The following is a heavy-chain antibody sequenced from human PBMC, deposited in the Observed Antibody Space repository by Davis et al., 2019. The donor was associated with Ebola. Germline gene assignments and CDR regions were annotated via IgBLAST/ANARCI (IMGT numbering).Heavy chain of an antibody. V-gene: IGHV3-48*02. Sequence: GESLKISCAASGFTFSTYSMNWVRQTPGKGLEWLGYINGGTTIYADSVKGRFTISRDDAQNSLFLEMNSLRDEDTAVYYCARLMRTSGWYSDFWGQGALVIVSS. J-gene: IGHJ4*02. CDR2: INGGTT. CDR3: ARLMRTSGWYSDF. D-gene: IGHD6-19*01. CDR1: GFTFSTYS.